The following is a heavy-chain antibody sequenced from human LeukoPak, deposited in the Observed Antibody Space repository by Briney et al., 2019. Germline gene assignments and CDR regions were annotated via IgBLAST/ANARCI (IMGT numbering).Heavy chain of an antibody. CDR2: IYYSGST. D-gene: IGHD3-22*01. V-gene: IGHV4-59*08. CDR3: ARLYDSSGYYYPFDY. CDR1: GGSISSYY. Sequence: SETLSLTCTVSGGSISSYYWSWIRQPPGKGLEWIGYIYYSGSTNYNPSLKSRVTISVDTSKNQFSLKLSSVTAADTAVYYCARLYDSSGYYYPFDYWGQGTLVTVSS. J-gene: IGHJ4*02.